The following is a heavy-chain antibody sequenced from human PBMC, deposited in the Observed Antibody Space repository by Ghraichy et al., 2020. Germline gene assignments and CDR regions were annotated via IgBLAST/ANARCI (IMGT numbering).Heavy chain of an antibody. CDR3: ARGLAENYYYYYGMDV. J-gene: IGHJ6*02. V-gene: IGHV4-61*02. CDR2: IYTSGST. CDR1: GGSISSGSYY. D-gene: IGHD6-13*01. Sequence: SETLSLTCTVSGGSISSGSYYWSWIRQPAGKGLEWIGRIYTSGSTNYNPSLKSRVTISVDTSKNQFSLKLSSVTAADTAVYYCARGLAENYYYYYGMDVWGQGTTVTVSS.